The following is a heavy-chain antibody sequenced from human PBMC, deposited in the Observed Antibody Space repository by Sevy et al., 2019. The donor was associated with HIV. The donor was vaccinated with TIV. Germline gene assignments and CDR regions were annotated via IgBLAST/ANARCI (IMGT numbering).Heavy chain of an antibody. V-gene: IGHV3-23*01. CDR3: AREGCTRPHDY. D-gene: IGHD2-8*01. Sequence: GGSLRLSCGVSGFNFSIYSMSWVRQAPGKGLEWVSTLSFGCGKINYADSVKGRFIISRDDSKNTLYLQMNSLRAEDTTVYFCAREGCTRPHDYWGQGTLVTVSS. CDR2: LSFGCGKI. CDR1: GFNFSIYS. J-gene: IGHJ4*02.